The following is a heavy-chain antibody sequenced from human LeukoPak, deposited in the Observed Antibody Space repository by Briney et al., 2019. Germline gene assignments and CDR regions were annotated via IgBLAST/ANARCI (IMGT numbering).Heavy chain of an antibody. D-gene: IGHD1-26*01. J-gene: IGHJ4*02. Sequence: PGGSLRLSCAASGFTVSSNYMSWVRQAPGKGLEWVSVISGTGGATYYADSVKGRFTMSRDNSKNTVYLQMNSLRAEDTATYYCAKKPTPRIVGEHYYFDYWGQGTLVTVSS. CDR3: AKKPTPRIVGEHYYFDY. CDR1: GFTVSSNY. V-gene: IGHV3-23*01. CDR2: ISGTGGAT.